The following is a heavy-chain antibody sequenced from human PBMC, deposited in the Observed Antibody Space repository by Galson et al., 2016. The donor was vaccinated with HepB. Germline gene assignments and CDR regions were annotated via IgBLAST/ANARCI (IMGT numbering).Heavy chain of an antibody. CDR1: GFTFSSYG. J-gene: IGHJ4*02. Sequence: PLRLSCAASGFTFSSYGIHWVRQAPGKGLEWVAIISYDGSNKYYADSVKGRFTISRDNSKNTLSLQMNSLRAEDTAVYYCAKSGYGSGSYPGYWGQGTLVTVSS. D-gene: IGHD3-10*01. V-gene: IGHV3-30*18. CDR2: ISYDGSNK. CDR3: AKSGYGSGSYPGY.